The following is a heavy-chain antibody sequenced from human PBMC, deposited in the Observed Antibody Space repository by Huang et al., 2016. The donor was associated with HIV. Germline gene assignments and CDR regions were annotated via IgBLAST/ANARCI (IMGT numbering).Heavy chain of an antibody. CDR1: GFNFNDFA. D-gene: IGHD3-3*01. Sequence: EVQLLESGGGSVQPGKSLRLSCVASGFNFNDFAMHWVRPPPGKGLEWVSGISWNSGDIGYADSVKGRFSVSRDNAKRSLYLQMDSLRPEDTALYFCTKGTRAGSGYYDYWGQGTRVTVSS. CDR2: ISWNSGDI. V-gene: IGHV3-9*01. J-gene: IGHJ4*02. CDR3: TKGTRAGSGYYDY.